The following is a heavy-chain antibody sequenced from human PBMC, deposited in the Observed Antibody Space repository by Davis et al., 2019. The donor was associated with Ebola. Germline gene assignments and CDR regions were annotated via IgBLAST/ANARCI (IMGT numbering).Heavy chain of an antibody. Sequence: SQTLSLTCAISGDSVSSNSASWNWIRQSPSRGLEWLGRTYYRSKWYTDHAVSVKSRMTINPDTAKNQFSLQLNSETPEDTAVYYCARDAAATFGMDVWGQGTTVTVSS. CDR1: GDSVSSNSAS. CDR3: ARDAAATFGMDV. J-gene: IGHJ6*02. V-gene: IGHV6-1*01. D-gene: IGHD2-15*01. CDR2: TYYRSKWYT.